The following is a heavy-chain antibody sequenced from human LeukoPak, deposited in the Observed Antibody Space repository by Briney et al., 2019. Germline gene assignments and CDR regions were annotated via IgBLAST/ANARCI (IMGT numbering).Heavy chain of an antibody. CDR3: ARGWTTVTTGWFDP. D-gene: IGHD4-17*01. J-gene: IGHJ5*02. Sequence: ASVKVSCKASGYTFTGYYMHWVRQAPGQGLEWMGWINPNSGGTNYAQKFQGRVTMTRDTSTSTVYMELSSLRSEDTAVHYCARGWTTVTTGWFDPWGQGTLVTVSS. V-gene: IGHV1-2*02. CDR2: INPNSGGT. CDR1: GYTFTGYY.